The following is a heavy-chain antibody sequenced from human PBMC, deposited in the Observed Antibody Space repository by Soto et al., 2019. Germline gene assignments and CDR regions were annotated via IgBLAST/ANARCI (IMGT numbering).Heavy chain of an antibody. Sequence: GGPLRISCAASRLTFGSYAMHWVRQAPGKGLEWVSVISYDGGNKYYADSVKGRFTISRDNSKNTLYLQMNSLRAEDTAVYYCASTVDTAMAPFDYWGQGT. V-gene: IGHV3-30-3*01. CDR2: ISYDGGNK. D-gene: IGHD5-18*01. J-gene: IGHJ4*02. CDR1: RLTFGSYA. CDR3: ASTVDTAMAPFDY.